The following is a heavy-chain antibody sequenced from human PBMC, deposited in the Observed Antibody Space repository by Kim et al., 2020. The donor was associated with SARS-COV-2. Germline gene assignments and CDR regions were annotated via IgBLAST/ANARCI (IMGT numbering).Heavy chain of an antibody. D-gene: IGHD2-2*01. V-gene: IGHV1-18*01. CDR3: ARDASKYCSRTSCYSGYYYYGLAV. J-gene: IGHJ6*02. CDR1: GYTFTNYG. Sequence: ASVKVSCKASGYTFTNYGVSWVRQAPGQGLEWMGWISLYNDKTNYAQKFQGRVTLTADTSTSTAYMELRSLRSDDTAVYYCARDASKYCSRTSCYSGYYYYGLAVWGQGTTVTVSS. CDR2: ISLYNDKT.